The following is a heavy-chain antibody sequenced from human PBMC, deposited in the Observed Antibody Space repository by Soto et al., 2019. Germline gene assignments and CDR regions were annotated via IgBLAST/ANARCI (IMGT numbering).Heavy chain of an antibody. CDR1: GFTCSAYY. Sequence: GGSLRLSCAASGFTCSAYYRNWVRQAPGKGLVWVSYIGYSSDTIHYADSVKGRFTVSRDNAKNSLYLQMNSLRDEDTAVYYCARVSSDFWSGYPDSMDVWGQGTTVTFSS. D-gene: IGHD3-3*01. CDR2: IGYSSDTI. J-gene: IGHJ6*02. V-gene: IGHV3-48*02. CDR3: ARVSSDFWSGYPDSMDV.